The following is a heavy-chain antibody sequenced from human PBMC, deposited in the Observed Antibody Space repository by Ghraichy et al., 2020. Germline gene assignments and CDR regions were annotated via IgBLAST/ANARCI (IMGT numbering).Heavy chain of an antibody. V-gene: IGHV4-39*01. CDR1: GGSISSDNFF. D-gene: IGHD6-19*01. Sequence: SQTLSLTCTVSGGSISSDNFFWGWIRQPPGKGLEWIGSIHYSGSTYYSPSLKSRVTMSVDTSKNQFSLNLTSVTAADTAVYYCARQSSSGYKGKPYYFDYWGQGTLVTVSS. J-gene: IGHJ4*02. CDR2: IHYSGST. CDR3: ARQSSSGYKGKPYYFDY.